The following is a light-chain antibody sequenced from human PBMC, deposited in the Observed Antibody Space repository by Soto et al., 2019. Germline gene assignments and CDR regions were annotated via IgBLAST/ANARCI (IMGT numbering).Light chain of an antibody. V-gene: IGKV3-20*01. J-gene: IGKJ4*01. CDR3: QQYGSSPLT. CDR2: GAS. Sequence: EIVLTQSPGTLSLSPGERATLSCRASQSVNNNYLAWYQQKPGQAPRLLIYGASRRATGIPDRFSGSGSGTDFTLTISRLEPEDFAVYSCQQYGSSPLTFGGGTKVELK. CDR1: QSVNNNY.